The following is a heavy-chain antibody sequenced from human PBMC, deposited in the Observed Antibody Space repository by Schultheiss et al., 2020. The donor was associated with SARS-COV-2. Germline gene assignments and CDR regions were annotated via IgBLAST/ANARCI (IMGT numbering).Heavy chain of an antibody. V-gene: IGHV4-31*03. Sequence: SGPTLVKPTQTLTLTCTFSGFSLSTSGMCVSWIRQPPGKGLEWIGYIYYSGSTYYNPSLKSRVTISVDTSKNQFSLKLNSVTATDTAVYYCARGYYTLLNDYWGQGILVTVSS. CDR2: IYYSGST. D-gene: IGHD3-3*01. J-gene: IGHJ4*02. CDR3: ARGYYTLLNDY. CDR1: GFSLSTSGMC.